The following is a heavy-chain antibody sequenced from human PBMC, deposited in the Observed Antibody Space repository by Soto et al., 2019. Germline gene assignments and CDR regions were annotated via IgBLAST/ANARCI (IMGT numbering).Heavy chain of an antibody. CDR3: ASRSEYSSSPFDY. CDR1: GGSISSSSYY. J-gene: IGHJ4*02. V-gene: IGHV4-39*01. Sequence: SETLSLTCTVSGGSISSSSYYWGWIRQPPGKGLEWIGSIYYSGSTYYNPSLKSRVTISVDTSKNQFSLKLSSVTAADTAVYYCASRSEYSSSPFDYWGQGTLVTVS. D-gene: IGHD6-6*01. CDR2: IYYSGST.